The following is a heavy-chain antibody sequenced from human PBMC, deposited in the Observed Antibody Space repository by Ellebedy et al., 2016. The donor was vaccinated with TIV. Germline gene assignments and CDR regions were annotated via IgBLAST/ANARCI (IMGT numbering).Heavy chain of an antibody. J-gene: IGHJ4*02. D-gene: IGHD5-12*01. CDR3: ASGPTS. Sequence: GESLKISCAASGFTVSNNYMSWVRQLPGKGLEWVSVIYSGGSTYYADSMKGRFTISRDNSKNTLFLQMNSLRAEDTAVYYCASGPTSWGQGTLVTVSS. CDR1: GFTVSNNY. CDR2: IYSGGST. V-gene: IGHV3-53*01.